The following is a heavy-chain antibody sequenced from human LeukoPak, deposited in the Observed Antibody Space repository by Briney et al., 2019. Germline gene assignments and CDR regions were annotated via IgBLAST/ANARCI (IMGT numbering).Heavy chain of an antibody. CDR1: GDSISSSHW. CDR2: IYHSGNT. Sequence: SETLSLTCAVSGDSISSSHWWSWVRQSPGKGLEWIGEIYHSGNTNYNRSLKRRGAISLDKSSNQSSLRLTSVTAADTATYFCARDEMPGKFDYWGQGTLVTVSS. V-gene: IGHV4-4*02. D-gene: IGHD1-26*01. CDR3: ARDEMPGKFDY. J-gene: IGHJ4*02.